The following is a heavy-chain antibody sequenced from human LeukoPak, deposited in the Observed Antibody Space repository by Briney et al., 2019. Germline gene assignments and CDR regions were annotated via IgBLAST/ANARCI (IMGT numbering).Heavy chain of an antibody. J-gene: IGHJ6*02. D-gene: IGHD5-18*01. Sequence: SVKVSRKASGGTFSSYAISWVRQAPGQGLEWMGRIIPILGIANYAQKFQGRVTITADKSTSTAYMELSSLRSEDTAVYYCATQRGYSYGEDGYYYGMDVWAKGPRSPSP. CDR1: GGTFSSYA. CDR3: ATQRGYSYGEDGYYYGMDV. CDR2: IIPILGIA. V-gene: IGHV1-69*04.